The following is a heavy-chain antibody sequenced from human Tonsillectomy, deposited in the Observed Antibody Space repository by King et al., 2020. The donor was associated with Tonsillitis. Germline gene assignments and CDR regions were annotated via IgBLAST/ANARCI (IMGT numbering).Heavy chain of an antibody. CDR2: IYSGGDT. V-gene: IGHV3-53*01. CDR1: GLTVSSNY. J-gene: IGHJ6*03. D-gene: IGHD3-10*01. Sequence: VQLVESGGGLIQPGGSLRLSCAASGLTVSSNYMTWVRQAPGQGLEWISVIYSGGDTYYADSVKGRFTISRDDSKNTLYLQMNNLRVADTAVYFCARRESYYYYLDVWGKGTTVTVSS. CDR3: ARRESYYYYLDV.